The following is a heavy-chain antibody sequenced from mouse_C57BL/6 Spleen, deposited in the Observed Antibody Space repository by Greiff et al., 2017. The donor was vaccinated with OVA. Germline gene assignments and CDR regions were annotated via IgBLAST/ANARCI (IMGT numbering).Heavy chain of an antibody. CDR1: GYTFTDYE. CDR3: TRPLIYYYGSSPAMDY. D-gene: IGHD1-1*01. V-gene: IGHV1-15*01. J-gene: IGHJ4*01. Sequence: QVQLQQSGAELVRPGASVTLSCKASGYTFTDYEMHWVKQTPVHGLEWIGAIDPETGGTAYNQKFKGKAILTADKSSSTAYMELSSLTSEDSAVYYGTRPLIYYYGSSPAMDYWGQGTSVTVAS. CDR2: IDPETGGT.